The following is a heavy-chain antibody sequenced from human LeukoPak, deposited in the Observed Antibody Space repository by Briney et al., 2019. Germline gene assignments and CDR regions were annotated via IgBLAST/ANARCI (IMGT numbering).Heavy chain of an antibody. CDR1: GFTFGSYA. J-gene: IGHJ4*02. V-gene: IGHV3-30*04. D-gene: IGHD3-10*01. CDR2: ISFDGTNK. CDR3: ARDPKRGAILLVY. Sequence: PGKSLRLSCAASGFTFGSYAMHWVRQAPGKGLEWLAVISFDGTNKYYADSVKGRTTISRDNSKNTLYLEVNKVTSEDTAIYYCARDPKRGAILLVYWGQGTLVTVSS.